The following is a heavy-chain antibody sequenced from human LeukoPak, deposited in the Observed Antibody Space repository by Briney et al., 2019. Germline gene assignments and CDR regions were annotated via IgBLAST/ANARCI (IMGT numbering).Heavy chain of an antibody. J-gene: IGHJ4*02. V-gene: IGHV3-23*01. D-gene: IGHD3-10*01. CDR3: TKDLLSSLVRGVTIEGHDY. CDR1: GFTFNKYA. CDR2: INFSGGST. Sequence: GGSLRLSCAASGFTFNKYAMSWVRQAPGKGLGWVSAINFSGGSTYYARSVKGRFTISRDNFKKTLYLQMNNLRAEDTAVYFCTKDLLSSLVRGVTIEGHDYWGQGTLGTVSS.